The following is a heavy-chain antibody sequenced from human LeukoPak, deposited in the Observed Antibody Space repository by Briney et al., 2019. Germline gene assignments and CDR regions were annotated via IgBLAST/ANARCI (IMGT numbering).Heavy chain of an antibody. CDR3: AIWGRTTGIDY. V-gene: IGHV5-10-1*01. D-gene: IGHD4-17*01. CDR2: IDPSDSYT. CDR1: GYSFTSNW. Sequence: GESLRISCKGSGYSFTSNWISWVRQVPGKGLEWMGRIDPSDSYTTYSPSFQGHVTISADKSISTAYLQWSSLKASDTAMYYCAIWGRTTGIDYWGQGTLVTVSS. J-gene: IGHJ4*02.